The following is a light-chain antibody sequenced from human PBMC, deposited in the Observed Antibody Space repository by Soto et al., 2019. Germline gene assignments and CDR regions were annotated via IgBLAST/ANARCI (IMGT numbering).Light chain of an antibody. CDR1: QGISSF. CDR3: QQYNSYS. CDR2: AAS. J-gene: IGKJ1*01. V-gene: IGKV1-9*01. Sequence: DIQLTQSPSFLSASVGDRVTLTCRASQGISSFLAWYQRKPGKAPKLLIYAASTLQSGVPSRFSGSGSGTEFTLTISSLQPEDFATYYCQQYNSYSFGQGTKVDIK.